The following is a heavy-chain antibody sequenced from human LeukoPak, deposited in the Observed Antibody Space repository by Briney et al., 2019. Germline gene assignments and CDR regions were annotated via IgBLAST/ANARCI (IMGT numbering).Heavy chain of an antibody. CDR1: GYTFTSYA. J-gene: IGHJ4*02. V-gene: IGHV1-2*02. CDR2: INPNSGGT. CDR3: ARELPRDGFDY. Sequence: GASVKVSCKASGYTFTSYAMNWVRQAPGQGLEWMGWINPNSGGTNYAQKFQGRVTMTRDTSISTAYVELSRLRSDDTAVYYCARELPRDGFDYWGQGTLVTVSS. D-gene: IGHD1-26*01.